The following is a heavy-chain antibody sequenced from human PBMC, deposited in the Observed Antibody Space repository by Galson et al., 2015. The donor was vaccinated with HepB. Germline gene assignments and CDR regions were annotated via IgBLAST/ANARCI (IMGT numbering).Heavy chain of an antibody. CDR2: ISGSGGST. V-gene: IGHV3-23*01. J-gene: IGHJ4*02. D-gene: IGHD1-26*01. CDR1: GFTFSSYA. Sequence: SLRLSCAASGFTFSSYAMSWVRQAPGKGLEWVSAISGSGGSTYYADSVKGRFTISRDNSKNTLYLQMNSLRAEDTAVYYCAKNKGGRVGALDYWGQGTLVTVSS. CDR3: AKNKGGRVGALDY.